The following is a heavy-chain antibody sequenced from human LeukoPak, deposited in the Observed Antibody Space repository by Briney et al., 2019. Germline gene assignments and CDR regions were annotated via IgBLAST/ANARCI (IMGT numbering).Heavy chain of an antibody. Sequence: PSETLSLTCTVSGGSISRYYWSCLRQPPGKGLEWSGYIYYSGSTNYNPSLKSRVTISVDTSKNQFSLKLNSVTAADTAVYYCARSHSVWTSFDYWGQGTLVTVCS. CDR3: ARSHSVWTSFDY. CDR1: GGSISRYY. CDR2: IYYSGST. J-gene: IGHJ4*02. V-gene: IGHV4-59*01. D-gene: IGHD3/OR15-3a*01.